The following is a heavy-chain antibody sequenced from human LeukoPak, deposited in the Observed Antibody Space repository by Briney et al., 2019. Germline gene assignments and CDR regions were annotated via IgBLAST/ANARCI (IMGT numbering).Heavy chain of an antibody. CDR2: ITAGNGNT. Sequence: ASVKVSCKASGYNFRSYGIGWVRQAPRQGLEWMGWITAGNGNTNYAQKVQGRVTMTTGTSTSTAYMELRSLRSDDTAMYFCARDSARGYSYGYNAFDIWGQGTMVTVSS. J-gene: IGHJ3*02. CDR1: GYNFRSYG. D-gene: IGHD5-18*01. CDR3: ARDSARGYSYGYNAFDI. V-gene: IGHV1-18*01.